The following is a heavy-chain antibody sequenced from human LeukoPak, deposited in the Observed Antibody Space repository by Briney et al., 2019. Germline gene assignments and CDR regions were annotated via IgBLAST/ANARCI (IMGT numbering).Heavy chain of an antibody. CDR1: GFTFSTSA. CDR2: IDYDSSHI. V-gene: IGHV3-21*01. Sequence: GGSLRLSCAASGFTFSTSAMKWVRQAPGKGLEWVSSIDYDSSHIYYAASVRGRFTISRDNARNSVYLQMDSLRVEDTAVYYCTRDPLRYLRVGHYDYWGQGTLVAVSS. CDR3: TRDPLRYLRVGHYDY. D-gene: IGHD3-9*01. J-gene: IGHJ4*02.